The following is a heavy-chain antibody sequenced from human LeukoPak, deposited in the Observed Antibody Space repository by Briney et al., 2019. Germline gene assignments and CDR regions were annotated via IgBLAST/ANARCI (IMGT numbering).Heavy chain of an antibody. J-gene: IGHJ1*01. CDR2: IIPIFGTA. Sequence: AASVKVSCKASGGTFSSYAISWVRQAPGQGLEWMGGIIPIFGTANYAQKFQGRVTITADESTSTAYMELSSLRSEDTAVYYCARGPLSSSWYNILQHWGQGTLVTVSS. D-gene: IGHD6-13*01. CDR1: GGTFSSYA. CDR3: ARGPLSSSWYNILQH. V-gene: IGHV1-69*13.